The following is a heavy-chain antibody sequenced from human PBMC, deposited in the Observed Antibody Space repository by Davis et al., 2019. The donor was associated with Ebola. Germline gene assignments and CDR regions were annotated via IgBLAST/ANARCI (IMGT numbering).Heavy chain of an antibody. V-gene: IGHV4-34*01. D-gene: IGHD5-18*01. CDR2: INHSGST. CDR1: GGSLSGYF. CDR3: ARRAPYSYGYRWFDP. Sequence: SETLSLTCAVSGGSLSGYFWNWIRQPPGKGLEWIGEINHSGSTNYNPSLKSRVTISVDTSKNQFSLKLSSVTAADTAVYYCARRAPYSYGYRWFDPWGQGTLVTVSS. J-gene: IGHJ5*02.